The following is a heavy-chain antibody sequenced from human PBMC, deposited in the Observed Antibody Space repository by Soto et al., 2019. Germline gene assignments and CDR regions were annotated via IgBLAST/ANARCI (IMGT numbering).Heavy chain of an antibody. CDR2: IYYSGST. CDR3: APVAGQTFDY. J-gene: IGHJ4*02. D-gene: IGHD6-19*01. CDR1: GGSISSSSYY. V-gene: IGHV4-39*01. Sequence: QLQLQESGPGLVKPSETLSLTCTVSGGSISSSSYYWGWIRQPPGKGLEWIGSIYYSGSTYYNPSRKSRVTISVDTSKNQFSLKLSSVTAADTAVYYCAPVAGQTFDYWGQGTLVTVSS.